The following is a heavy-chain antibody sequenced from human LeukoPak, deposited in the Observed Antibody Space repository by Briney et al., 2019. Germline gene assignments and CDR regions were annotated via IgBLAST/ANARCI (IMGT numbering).Heavy chain of an antibody. V-gene: IGHV4-59*01. Sequence: PSETLSLTCTVSGGSISSYYWSWIRQPPGKGLEWIGYIYYSGSTNYNPSLKSRVTISVDTSKNQFSLKLSSVTAADTAVYYCARATLGYCSSTSCYNDVYYYYYGMDVWGQGTTVTVSS. CDR3: ARATLGYCSSTSCYNDVYYYYYGMDV. J-gene: IGHJ6*02. D-gene: IGHD2-2*02. CDR2: IYYSGST. CDR1: GGSISSYY.